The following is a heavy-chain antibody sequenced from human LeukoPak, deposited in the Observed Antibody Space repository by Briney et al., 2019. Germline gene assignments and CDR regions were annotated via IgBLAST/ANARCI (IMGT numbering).Heavy chain of an antibody. CDR3: TRRGSGNGGTYAGMDV. D-gene: IGHD1-26*01. CDR1: GGSISSSDFY. V-gene: IGHV4-39*01. CDR2: LLYNGNT. J-gene: IGHJ6*02. Sequence: KPSETLSLTCTVSGGSISSSDFYWGWIRQPPGKGLEWIGSLLYNGNTWYNPSLESRVTISVDTAENQFSLRLTSVNAADTALYFCTRRGSGNGGTYAGMDVWGPGTSVTVSS.